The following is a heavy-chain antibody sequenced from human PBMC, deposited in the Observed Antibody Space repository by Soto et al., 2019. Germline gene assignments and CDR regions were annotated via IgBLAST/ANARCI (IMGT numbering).Heavy chain of an antibody. CDR2: ISSSSSYI. CDR1: GFTFSSYS. V-gene: IGHV3-21*01. Sequence: GGSLRLSCAASGFTFSSYSMNWVRQAPGKGLEWVSSISSSSSYIYYADSVKGRFTISRDNAKNSLYLQMNSLRAEDTAVYYCARDRLPYYDILTGAYYYYYMDVWGKGTTVTVSS. J-gene: IGHJ6*03. CDR3: ARDRLPYYDILTGAYYYYYMDV. D-gene: IGHD3-9*01.